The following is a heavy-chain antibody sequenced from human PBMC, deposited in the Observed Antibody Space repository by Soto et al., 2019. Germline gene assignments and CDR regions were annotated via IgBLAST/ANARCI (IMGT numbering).Heavy chain of an antibody. V-gene: IGHV3-23*01. CDR2: ISGSGGST. Sequence: GGSLRLSCAASGFTFSSYAMSWVRQAPGKGLEWVSAISGSGGSTYYADSVKGRFTISRDNSKNTLYLQMNSLRAEDTAVYYCAKDIIVATIGHYFDYWGQGTLVTVSS. D-gene: IGHD5-12*01. CDR3: AKDIIVATIGHYFDY. J-gene: IGHJ4*02. CDR1: GFTFSSYA.